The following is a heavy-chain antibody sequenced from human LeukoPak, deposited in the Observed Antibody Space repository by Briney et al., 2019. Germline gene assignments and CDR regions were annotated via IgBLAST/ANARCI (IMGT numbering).Heavy chain of an antibody. V-gene: IGHV4-34*01. CDR1: GGSFSGYY. Sequence: SETLSLTCGVYGGSFSGYYWSWIRQPPGKGLEWIGEVSQTGSGRTNYNPSLKSRVTISKDTSKNQFSLNLRFVTAADTAVYYCARVVGATQLDYWGQGILVTVSS. D-gene: IGHD1-26*01. CDR2: VSQTGSGRT. CDR3: ARVVGATQLDY. J-gene: IGHJ4*02.